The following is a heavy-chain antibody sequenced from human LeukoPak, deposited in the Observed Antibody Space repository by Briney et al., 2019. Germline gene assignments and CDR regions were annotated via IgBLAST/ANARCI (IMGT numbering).Heavy chain of an antibody. V-gene: IGHV3-23*01. CDR2: ISGSGDNT. J-gene: IGHJ4*02. D-gene: IGHD3-22*01. CDR1: GFTFSSYA. CDR3: AKLAYDSSGYPL. Sequence: PGGPLRLSCAASGFTFSSYAMSWVRQAPGKGLEWVSAISGSGDNTYYADSMKGRFTISRDNSKNTLYLQMNSLRAEDTAVYYCAKLAYDSSGYPLWGQGALVTVSS.